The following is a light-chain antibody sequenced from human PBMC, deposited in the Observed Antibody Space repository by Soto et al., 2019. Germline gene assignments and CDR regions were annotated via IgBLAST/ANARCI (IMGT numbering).Light chain of an antibody. CDR2: DTF. CDR3: QQRARWPMP. V-gene: IGKV3-11*01. J-gene: IGKJ5*01. CDR1: QSVSTF. Sequence: EVVLTQSPATLSLSPGERATLSCRASQSVSTFVAWYQHKPGQAPRPVIYDTFKRATGVPDRFSGGGSGTDFTLIISSLENEDFGVYYCQQRARWPMPFGQGTRLELK.